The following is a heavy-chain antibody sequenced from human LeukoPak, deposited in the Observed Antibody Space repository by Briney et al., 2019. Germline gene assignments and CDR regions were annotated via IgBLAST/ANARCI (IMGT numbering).Heavy chain of an antibody. J-gene: IGHJ4*02. V-gene: IGHV3-73*01. Sequence: GGSLRLSCAASGFTFSGSALHWVRQASGKGLEWVGRIRSTANGYATAYAASVKGRFTISREDSKNTAYLQMDSLKTEDTAVYYCARQGYGGHSRGAADYWGQGTLVTVSS. CDR2: IRSTANGYAT. CDR1: GFTFSGSA. CDR3: ARQGYGGHSRGAADY. D-gene: IGHD4-23*01.